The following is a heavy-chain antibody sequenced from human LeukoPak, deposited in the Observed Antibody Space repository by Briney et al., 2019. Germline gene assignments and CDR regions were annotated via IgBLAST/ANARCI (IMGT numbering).Heavy chain of an antibody. D-gene: IGHD6-19*01. CDR1: GYTFTGYY. Sequence: GASVKVSCKASGYTFTGYYMHWVRQAPGQGLEWMGWINPNSGGTNYAQKFQGRVTMTRDTSISTAYMELSRLRSDDTAAYYCARYDSSGWSFDYWGQGTLVTVSS. CDR2: INPNSGGT. CDR3: ARYDSSGWSFDY. J-gene: IGHJ4*02. V-gene: IGHV1-2*02.